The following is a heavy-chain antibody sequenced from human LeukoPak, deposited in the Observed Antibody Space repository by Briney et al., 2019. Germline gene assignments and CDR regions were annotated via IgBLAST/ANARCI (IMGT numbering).Heavy chain of an antibody. CDR3: ARGQAGYGPLRGVDY. D-gene: IGHD4-17*01. J-gene: IGHJ4*02. CDR1: GYTFTSYY. CDR2: INPSGGST. Sequence: ASVKVSCKASGYTFTSYYMHWVRQAPGQGVEGMGIINPSGGSTSYAQKFQGRVTMTRDTSTSTVYMELSSLRSEDTAVYYCARGQAGYGPLRGVDYWGQGTLVTVSS. V-gene: IGHV1-46*01.